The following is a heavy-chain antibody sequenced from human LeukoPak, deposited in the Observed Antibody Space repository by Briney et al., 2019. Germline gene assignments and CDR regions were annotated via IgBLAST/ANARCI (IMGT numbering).Heavy chain of an antibody. Sequence: GGSLRLSCAASGFTFSSYEMNWVRQAPGKGLEWVSYISTTGSSIYYADSVKGRFTISRDNAKNSLYLQMNSLRAEDTAVYYCARDVIGRYCSGGSCYTFFSHRNFDYWGQGTLVTVSS. D-gene: IGHD2-15*01. CDR2: ISTTGSSI. CDR1: GFTFSSYE. CDR3: ARDVIGRYCSGGSCYTFFSHRNFDY. V-gene: IGHV3-48*03. J-gene: IGHJ4*02.